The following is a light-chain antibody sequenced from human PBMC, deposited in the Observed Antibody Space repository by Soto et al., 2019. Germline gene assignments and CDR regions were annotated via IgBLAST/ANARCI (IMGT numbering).Light chain of an antibody. CDR1: QSISSY. Sequence: DIQMTQSPFSLSASVGDRVTITCRASQSISSYVNWYQQKPGKPPKLLIYAAVSLQSGIPSLFSAYGSGTDFTLTISSLQPEDFATYYCQQTYSSPQWTFGQGTKVEIK. CDR2: AAV. CDR3: QQTYSSPQWT. V-gene: IGKV1-39*01. J-gene: IGKJ1*01.